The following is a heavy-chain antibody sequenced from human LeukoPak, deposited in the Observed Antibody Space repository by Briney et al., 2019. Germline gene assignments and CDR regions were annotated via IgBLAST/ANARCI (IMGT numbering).Heavy chain of an antibody. CDR1: GGSFSGYY. Sequence: SETLSLTCAVYGGSFSGYYWSWIRQPPGKGLEWIGEINHSGSTNYNPSLKSRVTISVDTSKNQFSLKLSSVTAADTAVYYCAKRKFSWSKFYRGQGTLGPLS. J-gene: IGHJ4*03. V-gene: IGHV4-34*01. CDR2: INHSGST. CDR3: AKRKFSWSKFY. D-gene: IGHD3-3*01.